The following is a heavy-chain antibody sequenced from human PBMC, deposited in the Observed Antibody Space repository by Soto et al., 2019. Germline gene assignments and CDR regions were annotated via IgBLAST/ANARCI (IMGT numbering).Heavy chain of an antibody. J-gene: IGHJ6*03. Sequence: GASVKVCSKASGYANSVYLVSWVLQAPGQGLEWMGWISGYNGNTHYSQKFQGKVTMTTDTSTSTAYMELRNLRSDDTAVYYCAKADSNYAGRFSYYYMDVWGTGTMVTVSS. CDR2: ISGYNGNT. D-gene: IGHD4-4*01. CDR3: AKADSNYAGRFSYYYMDV. V-gene: IGHV1-18*01. CDR1: GYANSVYL.